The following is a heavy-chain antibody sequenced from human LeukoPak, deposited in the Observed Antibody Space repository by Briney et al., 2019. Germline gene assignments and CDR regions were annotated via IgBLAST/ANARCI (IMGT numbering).Heavy chain of an antibody. CDR3: ARDGDMITFGGVIDLFDY. D-gene: IGHD3-16*02. Sequence: ASVKVSCKASGYTFTSYGISWVRQAPGQGLEWMGWISAYNGNTNYAQKLQGRVTMTTDTSTSTAYMELRSLRSDDTAVYYCARDGDMITFGGVIDLFDYWGQGTLVTVSS. CDR2: ISAYNGNT. V-gene: IGHV1-18*01. J-gene: IGHJ4*02. CDR1: GYTFTSYG.